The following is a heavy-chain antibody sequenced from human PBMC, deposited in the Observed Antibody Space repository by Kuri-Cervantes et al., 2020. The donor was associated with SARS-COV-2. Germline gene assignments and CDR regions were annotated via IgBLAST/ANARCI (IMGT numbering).Heavy chain of an antibody. J-gene: IGHJ4*02. Sequence: ASVKVSCKASGVTFTRDTINWVRQAPGQGLEWVGWMNPKIDISGSVKKFQGRATMTRDTSTNTAYMELTSLGSQDTAVYYCARKTRGTFHLDYWGPGTPVTVSS. D-gene: IGHD1-26*01. CDR1: GVTFTRDT. CDR2: MNPKIDIS. CDR3: ARKTRGTFHLDY. V-gene: IGHV1-8*01.